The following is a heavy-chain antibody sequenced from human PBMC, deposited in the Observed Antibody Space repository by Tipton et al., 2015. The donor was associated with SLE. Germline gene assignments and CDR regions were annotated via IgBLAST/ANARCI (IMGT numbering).Heavy chain of an antibody. CDR1: GFTFSSYW. Sequence: QLVQSGGGLVQPGRSLRLSCAASGFTFSSYWMHWVRQAPGKGLVWVSRIYSDGSSTNYADSVKGRFTISRDDAKNTLFLQMNSLKASDTAMYYCARRYYYYGMDVWGQGTTVTVSS. CDR3: ARRYYYYGMDV. CDR2: IYSDGSST. J-gene: IGHJ6*02. V-gene: IGHV3-74*02.